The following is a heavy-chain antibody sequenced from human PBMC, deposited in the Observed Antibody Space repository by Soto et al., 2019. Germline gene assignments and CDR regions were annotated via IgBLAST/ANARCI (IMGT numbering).Heavy chain of an antibody. CDR3: ARGFYYDSSGASPYYFDY. Sequence: ASVKVSWKASGYTFTSSGISWVRQAPGQGLEWMGWISLYNGKTDYSQRLQDRVTMTTDTSTSTAYLELRSLRSDDMAVYFCARGFYYDSSGASPYYFDYWGPGTLVTVSS. CDR1: GYTFTSSG. CDR2: ISLYNGKT. D-gene: IGHD3-22*01. J-gene: IGHJ4*02. V-gene: IGHV1-18*03.